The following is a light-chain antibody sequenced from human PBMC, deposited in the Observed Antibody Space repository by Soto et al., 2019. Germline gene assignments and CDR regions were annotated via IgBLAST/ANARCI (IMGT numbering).Light chain of an antibody. CDR1: DIGSKS. CDR3: QVWDSISYNYV. Sequence: SYELTQPPSVSVAPGKTARITCGGNDIGSKSVHWYQQKPGQAPVLVIYYDSDRPSGIPERFSGSNSGNTATLTISRVEAGDEADYYCQVWDSISYNYVFGTGTKLTVL. J-gene: IGLJ1*01. V-gene: IGLV3-21*04. CDR2: YDS.